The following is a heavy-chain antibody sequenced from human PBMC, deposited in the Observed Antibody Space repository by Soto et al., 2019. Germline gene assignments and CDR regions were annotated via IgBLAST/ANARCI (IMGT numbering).Heavy chain of an antibody. V-gene: IGHV5-51*01. CDR3: ARRAGPPDYYDSSGSNDAFDI. CDR2: IYPGDSDT. J-gene: IGHJ3*02. D-gene: IGHD3-22*01. CDR1: GYSFTSYW. Sequence: PGESLKISCKGSGYSFTSYWIGWVRQMPGKGLEWMGIIYPGDSDTRYSPSFQGQVTISADKSNSTAYLQWSSLKASDTAMYYCARRAGPPDYYDSSGSNDAFDIWGQGTMVTVSS.